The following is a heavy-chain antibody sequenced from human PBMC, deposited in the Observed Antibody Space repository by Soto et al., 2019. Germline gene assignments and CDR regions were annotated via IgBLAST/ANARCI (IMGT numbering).Heavy chain of an antibody. CDR3: AKWSLYCTNGVCRGDPGGPLGYSYVMDV. V-gene: IGHV3-23*01. CDR1: GFSFSDYA. J-gene: IGHJ6*02. D-gene: IGHD2-8*01. CDR2: ISESGDDT. Sequence: AGGSLRLSCATSGFSFSDYAMNWVRQAPGKGLEWVSTISESGDDTYYADSVKGRFTISRDNSKNTLYLQMNDLRAEDTAVYSCAKWSLYCTNGVCRGDPGGPLGYSYVMDVWGQGTTVTVSS.